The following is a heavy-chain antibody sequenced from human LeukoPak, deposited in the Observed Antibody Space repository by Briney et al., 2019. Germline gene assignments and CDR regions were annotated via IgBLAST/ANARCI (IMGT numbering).Heavy chain of an antibody. Sequence: PGRSLRLSCAASGFTFSSYGMHWVRQAPGKGLEWVAVIWYDGSNKYYADSVKGRFTISRDNSKNTLYLQMNSLRAEDTAVYYCARLFPYDYGDYRLPEEVRDDAFDIWGQGTTVTVSS. D-gene: IGHD4-17*01. CDR1: GFTFSSYG. V-gene: IGHV3-33*01. CDR2: IWYDGSNK. CDR3: ARLFPYDYGDYRLPEEVRDDAFDI. J-gene: IGHJ3*02.